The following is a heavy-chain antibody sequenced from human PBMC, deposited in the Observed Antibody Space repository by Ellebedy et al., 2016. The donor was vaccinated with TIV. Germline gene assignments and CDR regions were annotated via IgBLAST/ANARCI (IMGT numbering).Heavy chain of an antibody. V-gene: IGHV3-66*04. D-gene: IGHD3-10*01. CDR3: VRLGDPDGSGTYSLLDY. Sequence: GGSLRLXXTGSGFTFTNAWMSWVRQSPGKGLEWVSSIYGGGTTYFADSVKGRVAISRDNSKNTLFLQMNNLRAVDTAVYYCVRLGDPDGSGTYSLLDYWGQGTLVTVSS. CDR1: GFTFTNAW. CDR2: IYGGGTT. J-gene: IGHJ4*02.